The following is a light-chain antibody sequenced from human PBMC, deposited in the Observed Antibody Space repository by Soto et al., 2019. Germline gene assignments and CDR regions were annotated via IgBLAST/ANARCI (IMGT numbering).Light chain of an antibody. Sequence: NFMLTQPHSVSESPGKTVTISCTRSSGSIASNYVQWYQQRPGSAPTTVIYEDNQRPSGVPDRFSGSIDSSSNSASLTISGLKTEDEADYYCQSYDSSKLVVFGGGTKL. CDR2: EDN. CDR1: SGSIASNY. V-gene: IGLV6-57*04. CDR3: QSYDSSKLVV. J-gene: IGLJ2*01.